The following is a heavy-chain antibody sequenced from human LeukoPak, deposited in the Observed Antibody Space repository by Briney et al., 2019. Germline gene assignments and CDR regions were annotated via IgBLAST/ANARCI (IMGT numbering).Heavy chain of an antibody. CDR2: IWYDRSNK. V-gene: IGHV3-33*01. D-gene: IGHD6-13*01. Sequence: PGGSLRLSCAASGFTFSSYGMHWVRQASGKGLEWVAVIWYDRSNKYYADSVKGRFTISRDNSKNTLYLQMNSLRAEDTAVHYCARGGQQLPDDYWGQGTLVTVSS. CDR1: GFTFSSYG. J-gene: IGHJ4*02. CDR3: ARGGQQLPDDY.